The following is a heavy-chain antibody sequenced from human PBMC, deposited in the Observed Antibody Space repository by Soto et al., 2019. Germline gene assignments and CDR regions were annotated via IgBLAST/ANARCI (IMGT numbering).Heavy chain of an antibody. CDR1: GFTFSDYY. D-gene: IGHD3-10*01. Sequence: QVQLVESGGGLVKPGGSLRLSCAASGFTFSDYYMSWIRQAPGKGLEWVSYISSSGSTIYYADSVKGRFTISRDNAKNSLYLQMNSLRAEDTAVYYCARDPTPLGVLLWFGELLTQFDPWGQGTLVTVSS. V-gene: IGHV3-11*01. CDR3: ARDPTPLGVLLWFGELLTQFDP. CDR2: ISSSGSTI. J-gene: IGHJ5*02.